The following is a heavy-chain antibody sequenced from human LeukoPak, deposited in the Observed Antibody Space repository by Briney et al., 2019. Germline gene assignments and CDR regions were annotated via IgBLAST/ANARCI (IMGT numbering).Heavy chain of an antibody. D-gene: IGHD2-2*02. J-gene: IGHJ4*02. CDR1: GFTFSNAW. CDR3: AKEHIRDFDY. Sequence: GGSLRLSCAASGFTFSNAWMSWVRQAPGKGLEWVSCISSSGYSIYYADSVKGRFTISRDNSKNTLYLQMNSLRAEDTAVYYCAKEHIRDFDYWGQGTLVTVSS. V-gene: IGHV3-21*01. CDR2: ISSSGYSI.